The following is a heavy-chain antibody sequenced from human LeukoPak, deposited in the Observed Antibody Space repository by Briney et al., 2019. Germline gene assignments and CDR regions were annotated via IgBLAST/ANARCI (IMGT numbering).Heavy chain of an antibody. Sequence: SETLSLTCTVSGDSLSSYYWSWIRQPAGKGLQWIGRIYTTGSTNYNPSLKSRVTMSVDTSKNQFSLKLTSVTAADTAVYYCARGVYIAAAQYGYWGQGTLVTVSS. CDR1: GDSLSSYY. CDR2: IYTTGST. D-gene: IGHD6-13*01. V-gene: IGHV4-4*07. J-gene: IGHJ4*02. CDR3: ARGVYIAAAQYGY.